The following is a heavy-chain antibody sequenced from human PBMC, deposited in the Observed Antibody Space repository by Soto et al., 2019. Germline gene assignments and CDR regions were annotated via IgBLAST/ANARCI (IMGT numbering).Heavy chain of an antibody. V-gene: IGHV1-69*04. CDR3: AREVRFLEWLLYPPFDY. Sequence: SVKVSCKASGGTFSSYTISWVRQAPGQGLEWMGRIIPILGIANYAQKFQGRVTITADKSTSTAYMELSSLRSEDTAVYYCAREVRFLEWLLYPPFDYWGQGTLVTVSS. CDR2: IIPILGIA. J-gene: IGHJ4*02. CDR1: GGTFSSYT. D-gene: IGHD3-3*01.